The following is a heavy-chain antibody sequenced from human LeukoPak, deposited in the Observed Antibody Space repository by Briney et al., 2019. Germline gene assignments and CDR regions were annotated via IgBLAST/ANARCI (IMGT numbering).Heavy chain of an antibody. CDR3: ARSRAVAGPWARGYDAFDI. J-gene: IGHJ3*02. CDR2: IYSGGST. V-gene: IGHV3-53*04. D-gene: IGHD6-19*01. Sequence: HPGGSLRLSCAASGFTVSSNYMSWVRQAPGKGLEWVSVIYSGGSTYYADSVKGRFTISRRNSKNTLYLQMNSLRAEDTAVYYCARSRAVAGPWARGYDAFDIWGQGTMVTVSS. CDR1: GFTVSSNY.